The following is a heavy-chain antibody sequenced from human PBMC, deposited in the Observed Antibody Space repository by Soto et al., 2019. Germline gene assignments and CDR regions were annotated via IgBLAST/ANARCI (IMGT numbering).Heavy chain of an antibody. CDR3: ARLGTTIFGVVIKDAFDI. CDR1: GYSFTSYW. Sequence: LGESLKISCKGSGYSFTSYWIGWVRQMPGKGLEWMGIIYPGDSDTRYSPSFQGQVTISADKSISTAYLQWSSLKASDTAMYYCARLGTTIFGVVIKDAFDIWGQGTMVTVSS. CDR2: IYPGDSDT. J-gene: IGHJ3*02. D-gene: IGHD3-3*01. V-gene: IGHV5-51*01.